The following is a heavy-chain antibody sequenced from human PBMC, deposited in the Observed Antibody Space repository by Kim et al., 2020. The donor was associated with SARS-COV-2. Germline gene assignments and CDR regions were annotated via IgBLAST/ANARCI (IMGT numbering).Heavy chain of an antibody. V-gene: IGHV3-74*01. Sequence: YADSVKGRFTISRDNAKNTLYLQMNSLRAEDTGIYHCVKGGLFDFEDWGQGAMVTVSS. CDR3: VKGGLFDFED. D-gene: IGHD3-10*02. J-gene: IGHJ4*02.